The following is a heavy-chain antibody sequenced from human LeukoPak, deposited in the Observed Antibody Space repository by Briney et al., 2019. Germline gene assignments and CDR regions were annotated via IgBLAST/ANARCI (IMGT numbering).Heavy chain of an antibody. D-gene: IGHD4-17*01. CDR3: AREGSVTNDY. CDR2: VNSDGSRT. V-gene: IGHV3-74*03. J-gene: IGHJ4*02. Sequence: PGGSLRLSSAASGFTFTKYWMHWVRQAPGKGLVWVSRVNSDGSRTTYADSVKGRFTISRDNANNTLYLQMNSLTAEDTAVYYCAREGSVTNDYWGQGSLVTVSS. CDR1: GFTFTKYW.